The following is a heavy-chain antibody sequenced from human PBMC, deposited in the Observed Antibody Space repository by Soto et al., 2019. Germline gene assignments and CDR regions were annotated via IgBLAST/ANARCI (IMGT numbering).Heavy chain of an antibody. CDR2: ISGNSINI. Sequence: PGGSLRLSCAGSGFTFTSYRIHWVRQAPGKGLEWISSISGNSINIYYADSVKGRFIVSRDNTQSSLYLQMNSLRAEDSGIYYCARNRDVEGGRLSYDIRTGSRSIMRKNYGFDVWGQGTAVTVSS. V-gene: IGHV3-21*06. D-gene: IGHD3-9*01. CDR1: GFTFTSYR. CDR3: ARNRDVEGGRLSYDIRTGSRSIMRKNYGFDV. J-gene: IGHJ6*02.